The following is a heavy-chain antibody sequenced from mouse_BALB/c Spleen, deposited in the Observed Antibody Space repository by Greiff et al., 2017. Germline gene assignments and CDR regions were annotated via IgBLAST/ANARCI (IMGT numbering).Heavy chain of an antibody. Sequence: DLVKPGASVKLSCKASGYTFTSYWINWIKQRPGQGLEWIGRIAPGSGSTYYNEMFKGKATLTVDTSSSTAYIQLSSLSSEDSAVYFCARWTLDYWGQGTTLTVSS. CDR2: IAPGSGST. J-gene: IGHJ2*01. CDR3: ARWTLDY. V-gene: IGHV1S41*01. CDR1: GYTFTSYW.